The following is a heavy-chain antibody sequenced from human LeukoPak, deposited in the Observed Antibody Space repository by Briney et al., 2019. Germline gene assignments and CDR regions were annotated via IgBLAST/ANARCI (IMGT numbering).Heavy chain of an antibody. J-gene: IGHJ5*02. D-gene: IGHD3-10*01. CDR3: ARESAAKPKAAYYYGSGRGWFDP. V-gene: IGHV4-34*01. CDR2: INHSGST. CDR1: GGSFSGYY. Sequence: SETLSLTCAVYGGSFSGYYWSWIRQPPGKGLEWIGEINHSGSTNYNPSLKSRVTISVDTSKNQLSLKLSSVTAADTAVYYCARESAAKPKAAYYYGSGRGWFDPWGQGTLVTVSS.